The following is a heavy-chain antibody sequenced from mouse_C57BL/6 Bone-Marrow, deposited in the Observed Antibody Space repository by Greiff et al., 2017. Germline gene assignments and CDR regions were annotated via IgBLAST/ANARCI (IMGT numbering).Heavy chain of an antibody. V-gene: IGHV1-59*01. J-gene: IGHJ3*01. CDR1: GYTFTSYW. CDR2: IDPSDSYT. CDR3: ARYDGYPAWFAY. Sequence: QVQLQQSGAELVRPGTSVKLSCKASGYTFTSYWMHWVKQRPGQGLEWIGVIDPSDSYTNYNQKFKGKATLTVDTSSSTAYMQLSSLTAEDSAVYYCARYDGYPAWFAYWGQGTLVTVSA. D-gene: IGHD2-3*01.